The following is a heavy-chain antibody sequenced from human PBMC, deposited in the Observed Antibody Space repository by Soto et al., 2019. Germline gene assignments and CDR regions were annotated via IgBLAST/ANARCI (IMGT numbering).Heavy chain of an antibody. CDR3: AKEASYYGSGTYEDNCFDP. J-gene: IGHJ5*02. D-gene: IGHD3-10*01. V-gene: IGHV1-69*04. Sequence: ASVKVSCKASGGTFSSYTITWVRQAPGQGLEWMGRIIPILGIPNYAQKFQGRVTFTADESTSTAYMELSSLRSEDTAMYYCAKEASYYGSGTYEDNCFDPWGQGTLVTVSS. CDR2: IIPILGIP. CDR1: GGTFSSYT.